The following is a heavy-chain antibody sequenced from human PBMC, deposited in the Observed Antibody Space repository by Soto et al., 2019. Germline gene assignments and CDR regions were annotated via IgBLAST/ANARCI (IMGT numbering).Heavy chain of an antibody. CDR2: IDWDGDK. J-gene: IGHJ4*02. Sequence: TMSLTCSVSGGSFRGFYWTWIRQPPGKALEWLARIDWDGDKFYSTSLKTRLTISKDTSKNQVVLIMTNMYPVDTATYYCARAIAAAGRDYWGQGTRVTVSS. CDR3: ARAIAAAGRDY. CDR1: GGSFRGFY. D-gene: IGHD6-13*01. V-gene: IGHV2-70*16.